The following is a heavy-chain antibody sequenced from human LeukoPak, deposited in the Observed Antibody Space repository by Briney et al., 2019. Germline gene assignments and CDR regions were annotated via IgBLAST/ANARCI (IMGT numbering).Heavy chain of an antibody. CDR1: GFTFIDYS. CDR2: ISSSSSLK. Sequence: GGSLRLSCEASGFTFIDYSMNWVRQAPGKGLEWVSSISSSSSLKYYAESVKGRSTISRDNAKNSLFLQMNILTAEDTAIYYCARDPGVTNDYNVDYWGQGTLVTVSS. D-gene: IGHD5-24*01. J-gene: IGHJ4*02. V-gene: IGHV3-21*01. CDR3: ARDPGVTNDYNVDY.